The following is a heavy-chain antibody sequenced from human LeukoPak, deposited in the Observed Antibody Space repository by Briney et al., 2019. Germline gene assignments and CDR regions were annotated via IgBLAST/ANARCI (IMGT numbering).Heavy chain of an antibody. CDR2: ISSSSSYI. V-gene: IGHV3-21*01. CDR1: GFTFSSYP. D-gene: IGHD6-19*01. Sequence: GGSLRLSCAASGFTFSSYPMNWVRQAPGKELEWVSSISSSSSYIYYADSVKGRFTISRDNAKNSLYLQMNSLRAEDTAVYYCARDTSGWEYYYYYMDVWGKGTTVTVSS. J-gene: IGHJ6*03. CDR3: ARDTSGWEYYYYYMDV.